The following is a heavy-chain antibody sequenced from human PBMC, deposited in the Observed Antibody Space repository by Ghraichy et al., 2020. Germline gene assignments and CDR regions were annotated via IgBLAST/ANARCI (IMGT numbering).Heavy chain of an antibody. CDR3: ARVRACSNGVCYVFDY. J-gene: IGHJ4*02. V-gene: IGHV3-11*01. CDR1: GFTFSDYY. D-gene: IGHD2-8*01. CDR2: ISSSGSTI. Sequence: GESLNISCAASGFTFSDYYMSWIRQAPGKGLEWVSYISSSGSTIYYADSVKGRFTISRDNAKNSLYLQMNSLRAEDTAVYYCARVRACSNGVCYVFDYWGQGTLVTVSS.